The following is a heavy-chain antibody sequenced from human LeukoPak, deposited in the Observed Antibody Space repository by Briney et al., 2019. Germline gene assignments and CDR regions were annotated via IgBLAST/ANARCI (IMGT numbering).Heavy chain of an antibody. CDR1: CGSISSGDYY. CDR3: ARVRYSGYDSHYYYGMDV. CDR2: IYYSGST. D-gene: IGHD5-12*01. Sequence: SETLSLTCTVSCGSISSGDYYWSWIRPPPGKGLEWIGYIYYSGSTYYNPSLKSRVTISVGKSKNQFSLKLSSVTAADTAVYYCARVRYSGYDSHYYYGMDVWGKGATVTVSS. J-gene: IGHJ6*01. V-gene: IGHV4-30-4*01.